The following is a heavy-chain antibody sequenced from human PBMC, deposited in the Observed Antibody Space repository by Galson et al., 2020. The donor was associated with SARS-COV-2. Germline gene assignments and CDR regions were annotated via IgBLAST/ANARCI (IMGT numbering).Heavy chain of an antibody. D-gene: IGHD3-9*01. CDR2: IYCSGST. V-gene: IGHV4-59*01. Sequence: SETLSLTCTVSGGSISSYYWSWIRQPPGKGLEWIGYIYCSGSTNYNPSLKSRVTISVDTSKNQFSLKLSSVTAADTAVYYCARERYDILTGYYGAVAFDIWGQGTMVTVSS. CDR3: ARERYDILTGYYGAVAFDI. J-gene: IGHJ3*02. CDR1: GGSISSYY.